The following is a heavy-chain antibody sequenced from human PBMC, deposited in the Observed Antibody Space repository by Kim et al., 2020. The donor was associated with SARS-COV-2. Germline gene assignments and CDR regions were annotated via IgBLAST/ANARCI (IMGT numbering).Heavy chain of an antibody. CDR1: GYTFTGYY. V-gene: IGHV1-2*06. J-gene: IGHJ5*02. D-gene: IGHD3-3*01. CDR3: AREDPVGNWFDP. CDR2: INPNSGGT. Sequence: ASVKVSCKASGYTFTGYYMHWVRQAPGQGLEWMGRINPNSGGTNYAQKFQGRVTMTRDTSISTAYMELSRLRSDDTAVYYCAREDPVGNWFDPGGQGTLVTVSS.